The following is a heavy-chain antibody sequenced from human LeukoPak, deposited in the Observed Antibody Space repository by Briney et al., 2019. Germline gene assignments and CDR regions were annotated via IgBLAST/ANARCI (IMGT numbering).Heavy chain of an antibody. CDR1: GGSISSYY. CDR3: ARITGFGEFLYYYYGMDV. CDR2: IYYSGST. Sequence: AETLSLTCAVSGGSISSYYWSWIRQPPGKGLEWIGYIYYSGSTNYNPSFKSRVTISVDTSKNQFSLKLSSVTAADTAVYYCARITGFGEFLYYYYGMDVWGKGTTVTVSS. V-gene: IGHV4-59*01. D-gene: IGHD3-10*01. J-gene: IGHJ6*04.